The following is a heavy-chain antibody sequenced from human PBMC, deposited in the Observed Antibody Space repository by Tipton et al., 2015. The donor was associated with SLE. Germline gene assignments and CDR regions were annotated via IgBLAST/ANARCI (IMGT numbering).Heavy chain of an antibody. Sequence: GSLRLSCVASGFTFSDYRMHWVRQAPGKGLVWVSHSDDRSTSYADSVRGRFTISRDNARNTVSLQMNSLRAEDTAVYYCSTEWQYFPHWGQGTLVTVSS. J-gene: IGHJ1*01. CDR3: STEWQYFPH. CDR1: GFTFSDYR. D-gene: IGHD5-12*01. CDR2: SDDRST. V-gene: IGHV3-74*01.